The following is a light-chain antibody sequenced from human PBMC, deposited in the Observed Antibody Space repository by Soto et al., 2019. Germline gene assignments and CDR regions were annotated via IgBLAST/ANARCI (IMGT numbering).Light chain of an antibody. CDR2: GAS. Sequence: EIVLTQSPGTLSLSPGERATISCRASQSVSSSYLAWYKQKPGQAPMFFFFGASCRATGIPDSFSGSGSGTDFILTISRLEPEDFAVYYCQQYVSSPPWTFGQGTKVDIK. CDR3: QQYVSSPPWT. V-gene: IGKV3-20*01. J-gene: IGKJ1*01. CDR1: QSVSSSY.